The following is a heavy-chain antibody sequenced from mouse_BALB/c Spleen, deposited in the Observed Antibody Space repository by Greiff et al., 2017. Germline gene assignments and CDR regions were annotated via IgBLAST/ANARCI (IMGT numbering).Heavy chain of an antibody. V-gene: IGHV3-6*02. J-gene: IGHJ4*01. D-gene: IGHD1-1*01. CDR2: ISYDGSN. CDR3: ARDRRDYGSSYVAMDY. CDR1: GYSITSGYY. Sequence: EVQLQESGPGLVKPSQSLSLTCSVTGYSITSGYYWNWIRQFPGNKLEWMGYISYDGSNNYNPSLKNRISITRDTSKNQFFLKLNSVTTEDTATYYCARDRRDYGSSYVAMDYWGQGTSVTVSS.